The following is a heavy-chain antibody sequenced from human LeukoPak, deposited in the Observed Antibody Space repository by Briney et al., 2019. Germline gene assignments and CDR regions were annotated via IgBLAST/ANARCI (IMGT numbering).Heavy chain of an antibody. Sequence: ASVKVSCKASGYTFTGYYMHWVRQAPGQGLEWMGWINPNSGGTNYAQKFQGRVTMTRDTSISTAYMELSRLRSDDTAVYYCARDLNDVSPLDYWGQGTLVTVSS. J-gene: IGHJ4*02. CDR3: ARDLNDVSPLDY. D-gene: IGHD1-1*01. V-gene: IGHV1-2*02. CDR2: INPNSGGT. CDR1: GYTFTGYY.